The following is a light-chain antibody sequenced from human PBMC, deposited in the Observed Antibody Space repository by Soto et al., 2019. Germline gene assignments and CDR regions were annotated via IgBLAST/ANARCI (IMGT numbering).Light chain of an antibody. J-gene: IGKJ2*01. CDR1: QSVSTRY. CDR3: QQYGSSPMYT. Sequence: EIVLTQSPGTLSLSPGERATLSCRASQSVSTRYLAWYQQKPGQAPRLLVYGASGRASGIPDRFSGSGSGTDFTLTISRLEPEDFAVYYCQQYGSSPMYTFGQGTKLEIK. V-gene: IGKV3-20*01. CDR2: GAS.